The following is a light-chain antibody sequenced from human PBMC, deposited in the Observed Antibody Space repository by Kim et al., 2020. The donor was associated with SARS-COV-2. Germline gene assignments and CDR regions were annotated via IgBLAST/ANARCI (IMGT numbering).Light chain of an antibody. CDR2: GAS. CDR3: QHYRSSPPMYT. J-gene: IGKJ2*01. CDR1: QSVRNNY. Sequence: EIVLTQSPGTLSLSPGERATLSYRASQSVRNNYLAWYQQKPGQAPRLLIHGASSRATGIPDRFSGSGSGTDFTLTISRLEPEDFAMYYCQHYRSSPPMYTFGQGTNLEIK. V-gene: IGKV3-20*01.